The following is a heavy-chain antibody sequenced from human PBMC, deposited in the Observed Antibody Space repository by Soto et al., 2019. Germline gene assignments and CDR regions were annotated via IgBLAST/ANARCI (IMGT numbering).Heavy chain of an antibody. V-gene: IGHV1-46*01. J-gene: IGHJ3*02. CDR3: ALGYCSGGSCHDAFDI. D-gene: IGHD2-15*01. CDR1: GYTFTSYY. Sequence: GASVKVSCKASGYTFTSYYMHWVRQAPGQGLEWMGIINPSGGSTSYAQKFQGRVTMTRDTSTSTVYMELSSLRSEDTAVYYCALGYCSGGSCHDAFDIWGQGTIVTVSS. CDR2: INPSGGST.